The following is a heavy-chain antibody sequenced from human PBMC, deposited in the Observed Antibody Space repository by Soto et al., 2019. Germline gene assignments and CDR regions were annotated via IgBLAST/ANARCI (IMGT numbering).Heavy chain of an antibody. D-gene: IGHD6-13*01. J-gene: IGHJ4*02. CDR3: AREKPDSSSWYHDY. CDR1: GGSFSGYY. CDR2: INHSGST. Sequence: QVQLQQWGAGLLKPSETLSLTCAVYGGSFSGYYWSWIRQPPGKGLEWIGEINHSGSTNYNPYLKSRVTIAVDTSKNPFSLKLSSVTAADTAVYYCAREKPDSSSWYHDYWGQGTLVTVSS. V-gene: IGHV4-34*01.